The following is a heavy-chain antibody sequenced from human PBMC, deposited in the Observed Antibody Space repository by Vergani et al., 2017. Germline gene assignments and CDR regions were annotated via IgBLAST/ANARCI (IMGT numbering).Heavy chain of an antibody. D-gene: IGHD3-22*01. Sequence: QVRLQESGPGLVKPSETLSLTCSVSGGSMSGYYRSWFRQPPGKELEWIGYMYHSGSTNYNPSLETRVTIAGDTSKNQFSLKLSSVTAADTAVYYWARLYYYDSSGYLDYWGQGTLVTVSS. CDR1: GGSMSGYY. V-gene: IGHV4-59*08. CDR3: ARLYYYDSSGYLDY. J-gene: IGHJ4*02. CDR2: MYHSGST.